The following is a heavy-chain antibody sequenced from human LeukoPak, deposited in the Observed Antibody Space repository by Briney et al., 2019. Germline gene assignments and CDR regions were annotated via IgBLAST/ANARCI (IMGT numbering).Heavy chain of an antibody. CDR3: AMVRGYHVRRFDH. CDR2: VDPEGGET. V-gene: IGHV1-69-2*01. D-gene: IGHD3-10*02. Sequence: ASVKISCQVFGTTFSAHYIHWLQQAPGKGLEWMGLVDPEGGETIYAEKFQGTLTITADTSTDTAYLELSSLRSQDTAVYYCAMVRGYHVRRFDHWGQGTLVTVSS. CDR1: GTTFSAHY. J-gene: IGHJ4*02.